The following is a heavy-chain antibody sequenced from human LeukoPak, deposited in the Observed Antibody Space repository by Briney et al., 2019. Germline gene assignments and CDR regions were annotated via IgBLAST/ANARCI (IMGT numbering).Heavy chain of an antibody. CDR3: ARMESALTIFGVADAFDI. J-gene: IGHJ3*02. CDR2: INPSGGST. D-gene: IGHD3-3*01. V-gene: IGHV1-46*01. Sequence: ASVKVSCKASGYTFTSYYMHWVRQAPGQGLEWMGIINPSGGSTSYAQKFQGRVTMTRDTSTSTVYMELSSLRSEDTAVYYCARMESALTIFGVADAFDIWGQGTMVTVSS. CDR1: GYTFTSYY.